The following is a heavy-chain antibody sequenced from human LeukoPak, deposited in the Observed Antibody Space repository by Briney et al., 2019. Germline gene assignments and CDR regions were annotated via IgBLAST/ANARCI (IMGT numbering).Heavy chain of an antibody. J-gene: IGHJ4*02. CDR2: INPSGGST. CDR1: GYTFTSYY. Sequence: ASVKVSCKASGYTFTSYYMHWVRQAPGQGLEWMGIINPSGGSTSYAQKFQGRVTMTRDTSTSTVYMELSSLRSEDTAVYYCARGEDTFRGVMVTPFDYWGQGTLVTVSS. D-gene: IGHD3-16*01. V-gene: IGHV1-46*01. CDR3: ARGEDTFRGVMVTPFDY.